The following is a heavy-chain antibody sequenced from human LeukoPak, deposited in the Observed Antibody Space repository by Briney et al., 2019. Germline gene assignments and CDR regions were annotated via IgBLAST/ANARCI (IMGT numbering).Heavy chain of an antibody. Sequence: GGSLRLSCAASGFTFSSYGMHWVRQAPGKGLEWVAFIRYDGSNKYYADSVKGRFTISRDNSKNTLYLQMNSLRAEDTAVYYCARGVANYYDSSGYQNWGQGTLVTVSS. CDR2: IRYDGSNK. D-gene: IGHD3-22*01. CDR1: GFTFSSYG. V-gene: IGHV3-30*02. CDR3: ARGVANYYDSSGYQN. J-gene: IGHJ4*02.